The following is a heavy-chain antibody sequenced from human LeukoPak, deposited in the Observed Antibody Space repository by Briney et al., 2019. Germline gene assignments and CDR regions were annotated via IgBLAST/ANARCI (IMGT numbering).Heavy chain of an antibody. CDR1: GSTFRRNA. CDR3: ARIQAIGVPVAIDAYHSYGMDV. Sequence: SVKVSCKASGSTFRRNAISWVRQAPGQGLEWMGRFIPMVGIATYAQKFQGRVTITEDRSTNTAYMEMSSLRTDDSAVYYCARIQAIGVPVAIDAYHSYGMDVWGQGTAVTVSS. CDR2: FIPMVGIA. V-gene: IGHV1-69*04. D-gene: IGHD2/OR15-2a*01. J-gene: IGHJ6*02.